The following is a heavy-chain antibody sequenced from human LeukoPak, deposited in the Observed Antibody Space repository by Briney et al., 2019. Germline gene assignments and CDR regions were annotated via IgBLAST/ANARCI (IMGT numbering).Heavy chain of an antibody. CDR1: GFTFDDYA. J-gene: IGHJ3*01. V-gene: IGHV3-9*01. D-gene: IGHD2-2*01. Sequence: GGSLRLSCAASGFTFDDYAMNWVRQAPGKGLEWVSRISWDSEIIDYEDSVKGRFTISRDNAKNSVYLEMSSLRAEDTALYYCAKDVLIASTVPGNSFDVWGQGTMVIVSS. CDR3: AKDVLIASTVPGNSFDV. CDR2: ISWDSEII.